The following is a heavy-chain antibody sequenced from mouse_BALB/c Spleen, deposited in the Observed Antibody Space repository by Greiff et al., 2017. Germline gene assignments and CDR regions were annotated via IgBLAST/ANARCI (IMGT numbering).Heavy chain of an antibody. J-gene: IGHJ3*01. CDR2: IDPANGNT. D-gene: IGHD1-2*01. Sequence: EVQLQQSGAELVKPGASVKLSCTASGFNIKDTYMHWVKQRPEQGLEWIGRIDPANGNTKYDPKFQGKATITADTSSNTAYLQLSSLTSEDTAVYYCARLGAHYDGAWFAYWGQGTLVTVSA. V-gene: IGHV14-3*02. CDR3: ARLGAHYDGAWFAY. CDR1: GFNIKDTY.